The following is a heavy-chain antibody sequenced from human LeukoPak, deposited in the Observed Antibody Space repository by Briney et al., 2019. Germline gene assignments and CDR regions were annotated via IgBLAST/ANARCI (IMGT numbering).Heavy chain of an antibody. CDR2: IIPIFGTA. Sequence: AASVKVSCKASGGTFSSYAISWVRQAPGQGLEWMGRIIPIFGTANYAQKFQSRVTITTDESTSTAYMELSSLRSEDTAVYYCASRPDGYSSGPDYWGQGTLVTVSS. D-gene: IGHD3-10*01. CDR3: ASRPDGYSSGPDY. J-gene: IGHJ4*02. CDR1: GGTFSSYA. V-gene: IGHV1-69*05.